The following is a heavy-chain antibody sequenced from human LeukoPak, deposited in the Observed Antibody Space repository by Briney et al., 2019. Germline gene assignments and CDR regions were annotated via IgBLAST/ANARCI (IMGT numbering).Heavy chain of an antibody. D-gene: IGHD3-10*01. J-gene: IGHJ6*02. Sequence: SQTLSLTCTVSGGSISSGDYYWSWIRQPPGKGLEGIGYIYYSGSTYYNPSLKSRVTISVDTSKNQFSLKLSSVTAADTAVYYCAGGYGSGPKSGMDVWGQGTTVTVSS. CDR3: AGGYGSGPKSGMDV. CDR1: GGSISSGDYY. V-gene: IGHV4-30-4*01. CDR2: IYYSGST.